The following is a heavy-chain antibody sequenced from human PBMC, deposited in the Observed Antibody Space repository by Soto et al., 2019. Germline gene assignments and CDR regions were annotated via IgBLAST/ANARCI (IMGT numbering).Heavy chain of an antibody. J-gene: IGHJ6*02. CDR1: GYNFTSYW. CDR3: ASSRWTSRSGMDV. V-gene: IGHV5-51*01. D-gene: IGHD1-1*01. Sequence: PGESLKISCKGSGYNFTSYWIGWVRQMPGKGLEWMGIIYPGDSDTRYSPSFQGQVTISVDKSISTAYLQWSSLKASDTAMYYCASSRWTSRSGMDVWGQGTTVTVSS. CDR2: IYPGDSDT.